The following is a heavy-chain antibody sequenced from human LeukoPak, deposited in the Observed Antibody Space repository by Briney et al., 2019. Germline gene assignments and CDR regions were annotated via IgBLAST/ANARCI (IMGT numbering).Heavy chain of an antibody. D-gene: IGHD1-20*01. Sequence: PSETLSLTCTVSGGSISTNYWSWIRQPPGKGLEWIASLYYSENTYYNPSLKSRVSISADTAKNQFFLKLNSVTAEDTAVYYCARITCDTLGCPTVYNWIDPWGPGTLVTVSS. CDR3: ARITCDTLGCPTVYNWIDP. J-gene: IGHJ5*02. CDR1: GGSISTNY. V-gene: IGHV4-59*05. CDR2: LYYSENT.